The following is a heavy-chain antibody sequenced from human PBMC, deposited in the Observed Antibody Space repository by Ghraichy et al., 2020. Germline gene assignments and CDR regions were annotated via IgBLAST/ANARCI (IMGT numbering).Heavy chain of an antibody. CDR2: ISSSGRTI. J-gene: IGHJ4*02. CDR1: GFSFSDYY. CDR3: ARYRGGGYFDY. Sequence: GGSLRLSCAASGFSFSDYYMSWIRQAPGKGLEWVSYISSSGRTIYYADSVKGRITISRDNAKNSLYLQMNSLRAEDTAVYYCARYRGGGYFDYWGQGTLVTVSS. V-gene: IGHV3-11*01. D-gene: IGHD3-10*01.